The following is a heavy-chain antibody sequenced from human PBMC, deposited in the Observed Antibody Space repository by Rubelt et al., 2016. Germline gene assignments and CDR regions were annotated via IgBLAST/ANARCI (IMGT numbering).Heavy chain of an antibody. Sequence: EVQLVESGGGLVQPGGSVRLSCSASGFTLSSHTMHWVRQAPGKGLEWVGRIKSKTDGGTTDYAAPVKGRFTISRDDSKNTLYQQMNRLKSEDTAVYYCTTDRLDYDFWSGYDDYWGQGTLVTVSS. CDR3: TTDRLDYDFWSGYDDY. J-gene: IGHJ4*02. V-gene: IGHV3-15*05. CDR2: IKSKTDGGTT. D-gene: IGHD3-3*01. CDR1: GFTLSSHT.